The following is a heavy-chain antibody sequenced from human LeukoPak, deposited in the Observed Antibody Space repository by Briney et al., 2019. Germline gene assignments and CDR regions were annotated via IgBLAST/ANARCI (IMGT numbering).Heavy chain of an antibody. Sequence: ASVKVSCKASGYTFTGYYMHWVRQAPGQGLELMGWINPNSGGTNYAQKFQGRVTMTRDTSISTAYMELSRLRSDDTAVYYCARDWEGLGEYWYFDLWGRGTLVTVSS. J-gene: IGHJ2*01. CDR1: GYTFTGYY. CDR2: INPNSGGT. V-gene: IGHV1-2*02. CDR3: ARDWEGLGEYWYFDL. D-gene: IGHD1-26*01.